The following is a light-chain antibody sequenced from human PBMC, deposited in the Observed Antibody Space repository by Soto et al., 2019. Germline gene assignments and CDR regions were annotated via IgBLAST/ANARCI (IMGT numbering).Light chain of an antibody. CDR1: TGAVTRGYY. V-gene: IGLV7-43*01. J-gene: IGLJ2*01. CDR2: STS. CDR3: LLYYGGAHGV. Sequence: QTVVTQEPSLTVSPGGTVTLTCASSTGAVTRGYYPIWFQQKTGQEPSAVIHSTSNKHSWTPARFSGSLLGGKAALTLSGVQTEDEAEYYCLLYYGGAHGVFGGGTQLTVL.